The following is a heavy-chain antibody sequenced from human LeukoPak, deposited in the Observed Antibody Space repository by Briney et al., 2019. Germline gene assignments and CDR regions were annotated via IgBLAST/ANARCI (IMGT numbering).Heavy chain of an antibody. CDR2: ISYDGSNK. J-gene: IGHJ4*02. V-gene: IGHV3-30-3*01. Sequence: PGRSLRLSCAASGFTFSSYAMHWVRQAPGKGLEWVAVISYDGSNKYYADSVKGRFTIPRDNSKNTLYLQMNSLRAEDTAVYYCAKDTAKFGVVTSYYFDYWGQGTLVTVSS. CDR1: GFTFSSYA. CDR3: AKDTAKFGVVTSYYFDY. D-gene: IGHD3-3*01.